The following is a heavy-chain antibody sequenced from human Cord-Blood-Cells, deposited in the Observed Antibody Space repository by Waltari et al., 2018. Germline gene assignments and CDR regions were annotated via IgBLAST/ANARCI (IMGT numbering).Heavy chain of an antibody. D-gene: IGHD3-10*01. Sequence: QVQLQQWGAGLLKPSETLSLTCAVSGGPFSGYYWSGIRQPPGKGLEWIGEINHSGSTNYNPSLKSRVTISVDTSKNQFSLKLSSVTAADTAVYYCARQGVRGVIDYWGQGTLVTVSS. CDR1: GGPFSGYY. V-gene: IGHV4-34*01. CDR3: ARQGVRGVIDY. J-gene: IGHJ4*02. CDR2: INHSGST.